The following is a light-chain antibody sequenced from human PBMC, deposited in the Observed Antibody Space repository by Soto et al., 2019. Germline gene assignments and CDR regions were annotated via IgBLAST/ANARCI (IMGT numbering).Light chain of an antibody. CDR3: CSYAGNYTLL. J-gene: IGLJ2*01. Sequence: QSALTQPRSVSESPGQSVTVSCTGTSRDVGIYNYVSWYQQRPGTAPKVMIYDVTKRPSGVPDRFSGSKSANTASLTISGLQADDEADYYCCSYAGNYTLLFGGGTKLTVL. V-gene: IGLV2-11*01. CDR2: DVT. CDR1: SRDVGIYNY.